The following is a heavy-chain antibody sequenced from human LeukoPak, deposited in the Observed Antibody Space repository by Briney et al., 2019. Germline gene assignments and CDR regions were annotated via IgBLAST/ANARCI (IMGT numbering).Heavy chain of an antibody. Sequence: SETLSLTCAVYGGSFSGYYWSWIRQPPGKGLEWIGEINHSGSTNYNPSLKSRVTTSVDTPRNQFSLKLSSVTAADTAVYYCATNPGGYCSSTNCYGEAPWGQGTLVTVSS. CDR3: ATNPGGYCSSTNCYGEAP. D-gene: IGHD2-2*01. J-gene: IGHJ5*02. CDR2: INHSGST. V-gene: IGHV4-34*01. CDR1: GGSFSGYY.